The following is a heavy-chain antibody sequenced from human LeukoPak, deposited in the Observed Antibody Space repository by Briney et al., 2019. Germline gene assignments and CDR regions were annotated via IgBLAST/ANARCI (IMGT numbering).Heavy chain of an antibody. CDR1: GDSISSYY. V-gene: IGHV4-4*07. J-gene: IGHJ5*02. D-gene: IGHD3-22*01. Sequence: PSETLSLTCTVSGDSISSYYWSWIRQPAGKGLEWIGRISASGSTNYNPSLKSRVTISVDESKNEFSLKLSSAIAADTAVYYCARGPYYETSGSWFDPWGQGTLVTVSS. CDR2: ISASGST. CDR3: ARGPYYETSGSWFDP.